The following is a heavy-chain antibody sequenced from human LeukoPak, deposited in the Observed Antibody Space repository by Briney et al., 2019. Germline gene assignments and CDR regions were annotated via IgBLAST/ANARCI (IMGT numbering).Heavy chain of an antibody. J-gene: IGHJ6*02. CDR2: IKQDGSEK. D-gene: IGHD5-24*01. CDR3: ARTAGMAPYYYYGMDV. CDR1: GFTFSSYW. Sequence: GGSLRLSCAASGFTFSSYWMSWVRQAPGKGLEWVANIKQDGSEKYYVDSVKGRFTISRDNAKNSLYLQMNGLRAEDTAVYYCARTAGMAPYYYYGMDVWGQGTTVTVSS. V-gene: IGHV3-7*01.